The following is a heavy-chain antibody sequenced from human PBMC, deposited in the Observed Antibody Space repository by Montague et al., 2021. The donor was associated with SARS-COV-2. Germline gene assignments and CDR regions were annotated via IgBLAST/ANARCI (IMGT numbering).Heavy chain of an antibody. Sequence: TLSLTCVVSGGSVSSGYYSWSWIRQSPGKGLEWIVYLYQSGSAYYTPSLKSRVTISIDTSNNQFSLNLMSGTAADTGLYYCATGPRMYGMDFWGQGTTVTVSS. CDR2: LYQSGSA. D-gene: IGHD3-10*01. V-gene: IGHV4-30-2*06. CDR1: GGSVSSGYYS. J-gene: IGHJ6*02. CDR3: ATGPRMYGMDF.